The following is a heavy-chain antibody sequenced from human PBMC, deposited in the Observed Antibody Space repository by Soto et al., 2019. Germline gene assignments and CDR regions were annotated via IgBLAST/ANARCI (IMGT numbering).Heavy chain of an antibody. J-gene: IGHJ6*03. CDR2: IYYSGST. V-gene: IGHV4-31*01. D-gene: IGHD3-9*01. Sequence: QVQLQESGPGLVKPSQTLSLTCTVSGGSISSGGYYWSWIRQHPGKGLEWIGSIYYSGSTYYNPALRSQVTISVDTSKNQFSLKLSSVTAADPAVYYCARGDFDWLLNAYYYYYMDVWGKGTTVTVSS. CDR1: GGSISSGGYY. CDR3: ARGDFDWLLNAYYYYYMDV.